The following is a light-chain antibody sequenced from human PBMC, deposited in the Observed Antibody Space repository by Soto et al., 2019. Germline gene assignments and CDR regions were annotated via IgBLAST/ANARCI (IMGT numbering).Light chain of an antibody. CDR1: RSDIGGYNH. CDR3: SSYTSNNNWV. J-gene: IGLJ3*02. Sequence: QSALTLPASVSGSPGQSIAISCSGTRSDIGGYNHVSWYQQHPGKAPKLMIYEVSDRPSGVSDRFSGSKSGNTASLTISGLQAEDEADYYCSSYTSNNNWVFGGGTKLTVL. V-gene: IGLV2-14*01. CDR2: EVS.